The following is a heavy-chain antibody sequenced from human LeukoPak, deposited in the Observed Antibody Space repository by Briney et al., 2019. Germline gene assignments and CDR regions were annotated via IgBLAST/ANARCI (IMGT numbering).Heavy chain of an antibody. CDR1: GGTFSSYA. D-gene: IGHD1-20*01. V-gene: IGHV1-69*01. Sequence: EASVKVSCKASGGTFSSYAISWVRQAPGQGLEWMGGIIPIFGTANYAQKFQGRVTITADESTSTAYMELSSLRSEDTAVYYCARGHSYNWNPDYWGQGTLVTVSS. J-gene: IGHJ4*02. CDR3: ARGHSYNWNPDY. CDR2: IIPIFGTA.